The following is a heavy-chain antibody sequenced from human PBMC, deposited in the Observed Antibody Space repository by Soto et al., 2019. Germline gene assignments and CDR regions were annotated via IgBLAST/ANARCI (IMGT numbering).Heavy chain of an antibody. CDR3: AKKVTIYAVDPADY. Sequence: EVQLLESGGGLVQPGGSLRLSCAASGFTFSNYGMSWVRQAPRKGLEWVSVMSGSGDDAYYADSVKGRFTISRDNSKNTLYLQMNSLRAEDTAVYFCAKKVTIYAVDPADYWGQGTQVAVSS. J-gene: IGHJ4*02. CDR2: MSGSGDDA. D-gene: IGHD3-3*01. V-gene: IGHV3-23*01. CDR1: GFTFSNYG.